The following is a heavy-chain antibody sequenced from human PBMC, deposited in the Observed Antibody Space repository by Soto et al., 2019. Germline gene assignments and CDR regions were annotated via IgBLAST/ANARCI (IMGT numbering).Heavy chain of an antibody. D-gene: IGHD2-2*01. Sequence: GGSLRLSCAASGFIFSSYAMNWVRQAPGKGLEWVSGISGSGSITYRADSVKGQFTISRDNSKNILYLQMNSLRAEDTALYYCAKDRRFCSSNDCFGDFDYWGQGTLVTVSS. CDR3: AKDRRFCSSNDCFGDFDY. CDR2: ISGSGSIT. V-gene: IGHV3-23*01. CDR1: GFIFSSYA. J-gene: IGHJ4*02.